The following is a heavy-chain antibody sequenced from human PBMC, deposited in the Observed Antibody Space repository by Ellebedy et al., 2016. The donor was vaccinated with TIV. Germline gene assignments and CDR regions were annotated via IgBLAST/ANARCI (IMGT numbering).Heavy chain of an antibody. V-gene: IGHV3-20*04. Sequence: GGSLRLSCATAGFVFGDYGMSWVRQRPGKGLEWLSGIDWNGRTTNYADSLKGRFIISRDNSKNTVYLQMNSLRAEDTAVYYCARTEYDCGGSALDQWGQGTLVTVSS. J-gene: IGHJ4*02. CDR2: IDWNGRTT. CDR3: ARTEYDCGGSALDQ. D-gene: IGHD4-23*01. CDR1: GFVFGDYG.